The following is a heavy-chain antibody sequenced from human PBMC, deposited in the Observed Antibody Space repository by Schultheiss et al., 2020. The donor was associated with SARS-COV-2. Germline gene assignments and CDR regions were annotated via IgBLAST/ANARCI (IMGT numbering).Heavy chain of an antibody. CDR2: ISSSGSTI. CDR1: GFTFSDYY. V-gene: IGHV3-11*01. D-gene: IGHD2-2*01. CDR3: VKESVVVPAGAFDY. Sequence: GGSLRLSCAASGFTFSDYYMSWIRQAPGKGLEWVSYISSSGSTIYYADSVKGRFTISRDNAKNSLYLQMNSLRAEDTAVYYCVKESVVVPAGAFDYWGHGTLVTVSS. J-gene: IGHJ4*01.